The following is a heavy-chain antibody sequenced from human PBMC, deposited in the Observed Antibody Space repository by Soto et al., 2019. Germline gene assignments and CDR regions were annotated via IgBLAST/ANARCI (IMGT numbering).Heavy chain of an antibody. Sequence: SETLSLTCTVSGGSISSGDYYWSWIRQTPGEGLEWIGTIHHTGSTYYNPSLKSRVIISLDTSKNQFSLKLSSVTAADTALYYCARPEGGYGSGYSWFDPWGQGTRVTVSS. CDR2: IHHTGST. CDR1: GGSISSGDYY. J-gene: IGHJ5*02. CDR3: ARPEGGYGSGYSWFDP. D-gene: IGHD5-12*01. V-gene: IGHV4-39*01.